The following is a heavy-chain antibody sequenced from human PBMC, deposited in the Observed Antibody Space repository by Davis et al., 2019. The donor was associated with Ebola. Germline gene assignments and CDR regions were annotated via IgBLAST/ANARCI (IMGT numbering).Heavy chain of an antibody. D-gene: IGHD3-10*01. J-gene: IGHJ6*02. V-gene: IGHV3-9*01. CDR2: ISWNSGSI. CDR3: ARDFKGGYGSGSYYTTRYGMDV. CDR1: GFTFDDYA. Sequence: GGSLRLSCAASGFTFDDYAMHWVRQAPGKGLEWVSGISWNSGSIGYADSVKGRFTISRDNAKNSLYLQMNSLRAEDTALYYCARDFKGGYGSGSYYTTRYGMDVWGQGTTVTVSS.